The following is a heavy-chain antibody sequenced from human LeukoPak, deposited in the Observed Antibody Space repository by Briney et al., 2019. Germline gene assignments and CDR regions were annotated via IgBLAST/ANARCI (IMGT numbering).Heavy chain of an antibody. CDR3: ARELGGMTAPPVFGH. CDR1: GFSFSSYG. D-gene: IGHD6-13*01. J-gene: IGHJ4*02. V-gene: IGHV3-30*02. CDR2: IRSDGNNQ. Sequence: GALRLSCTASGFSFSSYGMHWVRQAPGKGLEWVAFIRSDGNNQYYADSAKGRFTISRDRSKSTVYLELNRLTPDDTAVFYCARELGGMTAPPVFGHWGQGTLVTVSS.